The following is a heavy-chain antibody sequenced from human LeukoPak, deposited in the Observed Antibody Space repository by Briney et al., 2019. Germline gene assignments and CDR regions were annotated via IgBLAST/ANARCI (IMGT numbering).Heavy chain of an antibody. V-gene: IGHV1-69*05. CDR1: VGIFSSYA. CDR3: ASPYCGGDCSNLIALYYFDY. CDR2: IIPIFGTA. Sequence: AVQVSCQASVGIFSSYAIRWVRQAPGQGLEWMGVIIPIFGTAHYLQKFQGRVTITTDESTSTAYMELSSLRSEDTAVYYCASPYCGGDCSNLIALYYFDYWGQGTLVTVSS. J-gene: IGHJ4*02. D-gene: IGHD2-21*02.